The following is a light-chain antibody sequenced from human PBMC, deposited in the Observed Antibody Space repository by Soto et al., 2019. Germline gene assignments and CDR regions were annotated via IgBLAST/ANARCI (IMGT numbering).Light chain of an antibody. CDR3: AVWDDSLNGVV. CDR1: SSNIGSNT. CDR2: SNN. V-gene: IGLV1-44*01. Sequence: QSVLTQPPSASGTPGQRVTISCSGSSSNIGSNTVNWYQQLPGTAPKLFIYSNNQRPSGVPDRFSGSKSGTSASLAISGLQSEDEADYYCAVWDDSLNGVVFGGGPKLTVL. J-gene: IGLJ2*01.